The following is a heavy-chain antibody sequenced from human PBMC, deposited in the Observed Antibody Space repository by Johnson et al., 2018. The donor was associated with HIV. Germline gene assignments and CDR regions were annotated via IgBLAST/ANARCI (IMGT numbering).Heavy chain of an antibody. CDR2: ISHDGSNR. Sequence: QVQLVESEGGLTKSAWSPRLSCAASQFTFSSYYMNCVRQAPGKGLEWMAVISHDGSNRYYADSVKGRFTISRDNSKNTLYLQMNSLRTEDTAVYYCARGPRVSMIVVLDIWGQGTMVTVSS. V-gene: IGHV3-30*03. CDR3: ARGPRVSMIVVLDI. J-gene: IGHJ3*02. CDR1: QFTFSSYY. D-gene: IGHD3-22*01.